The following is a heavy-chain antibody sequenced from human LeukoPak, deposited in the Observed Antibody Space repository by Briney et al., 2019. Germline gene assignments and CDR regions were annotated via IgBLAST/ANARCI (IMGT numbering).Heavy chain of an antibody. Sequence: PSETLSLTCTVSGGSISNYYWSWIRQPPGKGLEWIGYIYYSGSTYYNPSLKSRVTISVDMSKNRFSLKLSSVTAADTAVYYCASVRYYYDSSGYYHYWYFDLWGRGTLVTVSS. D-gene: IGHD3-22*01. J-gene: IGHJ2*01. CDR2: IYYSGST. CDR1: GGSISNYY. V-gene: IGHV4-59*08. CDR3: ASVRYYYDSSGYYHYWYFDL.